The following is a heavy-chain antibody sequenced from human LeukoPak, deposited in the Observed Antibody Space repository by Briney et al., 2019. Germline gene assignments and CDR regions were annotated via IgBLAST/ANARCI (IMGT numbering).Heavy chain of an antibody. V-gene: IGHV4-59*01. Sequence: PSETLSLTCTVSGGSISSYYWSWIRQPPGKGLEWIGYIYYSGSTNYNPSLKSRVTISVDTSKNQFSLKLSSVTAADTAVYYCAREWGNAVLFDYWGQGTLVTVSS. CDR2: IYYSGST. J-gene: IGHJ4*02. CDR3: AREWGNAVLFDY. D-gene: IGHD3-16*01. CDR1: GGSISSYY.